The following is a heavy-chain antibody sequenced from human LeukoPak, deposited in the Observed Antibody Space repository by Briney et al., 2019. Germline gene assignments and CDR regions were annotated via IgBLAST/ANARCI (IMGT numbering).Heavy chain of an antibody. V-gene: IGHV3-48*03. CDR3: ARGAYDYVWGSYRPAYYFDY. Sequence: GGSLRLSCAASGFTFSSYEMNWVRQAPGKGLEWVSHISSSGSTIYYADSVKGRFTISRDNAKDSLYLQMNSLRAEDTAVYYCARGAYDYVWGSYRPAYYFDYWGQGTLVTVSS. CDR2: ISSSGSTI. CDR1: GFTFSSYE. D-gene: IGHD3-16*02. J-gene: IGHJ4*02.